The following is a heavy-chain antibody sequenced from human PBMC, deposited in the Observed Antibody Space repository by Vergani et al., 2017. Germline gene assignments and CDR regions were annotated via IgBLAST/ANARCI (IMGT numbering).Heavy chain of an antibody. Sequence: QVQLVESGGGVVQPGRSLRLSCAASGFTFSSYGMHWVRQAPGKGLEWVAVISYDGSNKYYADSVKGRFTISRDNSKNTLYLQMNSLRAEDTAVYYCARDLKAVAGTGDGDYWGQGTLVTVSS. CDR1: GFTFSSYG. J-gene: IGHJ4*02. D-gene: IGHD6-19*01. CDR2: ISYDGSNK. CDR3: ARDLKAVAGTGDGDY. V-gene: IGHV3-30*03.